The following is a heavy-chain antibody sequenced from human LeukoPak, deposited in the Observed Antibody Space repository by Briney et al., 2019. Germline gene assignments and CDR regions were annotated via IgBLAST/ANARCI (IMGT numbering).Heavy chain of an antibody. D-gene: IGHD6-6*01. J-gene: IGHJ6*03. CDR1: GFTFSSYG. CDR3: AKSSIAARQSYLNHMDV. CDR2: IRYDGSNT. Sequence: GGSLRLSCAASGFTFSSYGMHWVRQAPGKGLEWVAFIRYDGSNTYYADSVKGRFTISRDNSKKTLYLQMSSLRTEDTAVYYCAKSSIAARQSYLNHMDVWGKGTTVTVSS. V-gene: IGHV3-30*02.